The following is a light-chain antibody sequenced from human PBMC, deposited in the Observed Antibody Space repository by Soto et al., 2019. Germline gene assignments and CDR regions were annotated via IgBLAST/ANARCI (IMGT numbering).Light chain of an antibody. CDR3: QQSYSTPIT. CDR2: SAS. V-gene: IGKV1-39*01. CDR1: QSISNY. Sequence: DIPMTQSPSSLSASVGDRVIITCRTSQSISNYLHWYQQKPGTAPKLLSYSASSLQGGVPSRFSGSGSGTIFTLTISSLQPEDFATYYCQQSYSTPITFGQGTRLEIK. J-gene: IGKJ5*01.